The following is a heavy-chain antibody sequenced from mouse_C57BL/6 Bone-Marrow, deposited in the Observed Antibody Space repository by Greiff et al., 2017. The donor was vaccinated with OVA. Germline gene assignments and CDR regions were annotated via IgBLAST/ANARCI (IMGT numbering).Heavy chain of an antibody. CDR2: IDPENGDT. Sequence: VHVKQSGAELVRPGASVKLSCTASGFNIKDDYMHWVKQRPEQGLEWIGWIDPENGDTEYASKFQGKATITADTSSNTAYLQLSSLTSEDTAVYYCTTRRAAQAPNAMDYWGQGTSVTVSS. J-gene: IGHJ4*01. D-gene: IGHD3-2*02. V-gene: IGHV14-4*01. CDR1: GFNIKDDY. CDR3: TTRRAAQAPNAMDY.